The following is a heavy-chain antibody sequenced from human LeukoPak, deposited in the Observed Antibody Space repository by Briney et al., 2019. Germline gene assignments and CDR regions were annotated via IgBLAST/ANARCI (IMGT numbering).Heavy chain of an antibody. Sequence: SETLSLTCAVYGGSFSGYYWSWIRQPPGKGLEWIGEINHSGSTNYNPSLKSRVTISVDTSKNQFSLKLSSVTAANTAVYYCAREDCSGGSCYSATWFDPWGQGTLVTVSS. V-gene: IGHV4-34*01. D-gene: IGHD2-15*01. CDR3: AREDCSGGSCYSATWFDP. CDR2: INHSGST. J-gene: IGHJ5*02. CDR1: GGSFSGYY.